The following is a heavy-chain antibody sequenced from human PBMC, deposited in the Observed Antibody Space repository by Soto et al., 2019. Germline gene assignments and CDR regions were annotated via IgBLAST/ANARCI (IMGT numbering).Heavy chain of an antibody. CDR3: ASSSSWYLYDS. D-gene: IGHD6-13*01. CDR1: GVSISSYY. Sequence: SETLSLTCSVSGVSISSYYWSWIRQPPGKGLEWIGYACCSGSTNYNPSLKSRVTISVDTSKNQSSLKLSSVTAADTAVYFCASSSSWYLYDSWGQGTLVTVSS. J-gene: IGHJ4*02. CDR2: ACCSGST. V-gene: IGHV4-59*01.